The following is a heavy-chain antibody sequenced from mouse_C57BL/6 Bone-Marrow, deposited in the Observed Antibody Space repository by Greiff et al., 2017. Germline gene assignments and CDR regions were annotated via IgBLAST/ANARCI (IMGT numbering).Heavy chain of an antibody. CDR2: IWWDDDK. CDR3: TRYSNCYYAMDY. J-gene: IGHJ4*01. Sequence: QVTLKVCGPGILQPSQTLSLTCSFSGFSLSTFGMGVGWIRQPSGKGLEWLAHIWWDDDKYYNPALKSRPSISKDTSKNQVFHKSANVYTADTATYYCTRYSNCYYAMDYWGQGTSVTVSS. V-gene: IGHV8-8*01. CDR1: GFSLSTFGMG. D-gene: IGHD2-5*01.